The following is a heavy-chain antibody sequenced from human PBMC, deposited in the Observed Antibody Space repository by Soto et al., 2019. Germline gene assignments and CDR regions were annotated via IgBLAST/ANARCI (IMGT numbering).Heavy chain of an antibody. CDR1: GITFSCHS. CDR3: ARGLAACSSTSCHRGWFDP. CDR2: ISSSSSYI. Sequence: GSLKPSCSAFGITFSCHSLHRVRQAPGKGVEWVSSISSSSSYIYYADSVKGRFTVSRDNAMNLLYLQMDSLRAEDTAVYYCARGLAACSSTSCHRGWFDPWGQGTLVTVSS. J-gene: IGHJ5*02. D-gene: IGHD2-2*01. V-gene: IGHV3-21*01.